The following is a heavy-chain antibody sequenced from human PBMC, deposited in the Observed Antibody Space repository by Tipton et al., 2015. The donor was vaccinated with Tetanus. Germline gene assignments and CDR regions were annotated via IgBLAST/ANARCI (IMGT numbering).Heavy chain of an antibody. D-gene: IGHD5/OR15-5a*01. Sequence: TLSLTCTVSGGSISSSSYYWGWIRQPPGKGLEWIGSIYYSGSTYYNPSLKSRVTISVDTSKNQFSLKLSSVTAADTAVYYCARHEESTDYCDNWGQGTPVTVSS. CDR3: ARHEESTDYCDN. CDR1: GGSISSSSYY. V-gene: IGHV4-39*01. J-gene: IGHJ4*02. CDR2: IYYSGST.